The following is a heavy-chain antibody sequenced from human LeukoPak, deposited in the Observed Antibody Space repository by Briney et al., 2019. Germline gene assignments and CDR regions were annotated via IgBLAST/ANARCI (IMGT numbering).Heavy chain of an antibody. CDR2: MNPNSGNT. J-gene: IGHJ6*02. CDR1: GYTFTSYD. CDR3: AREAGSSWYGLSYYYGMDV. Sequence: ASVKVSCKASGYTFTSYDINWVRQATGQGLEWMGWMNPNSGNTGYAQKFQGRVTMTRNTSISTAYMELSSLRSEDTAVYYCAREAGSSWYGLSYYYGMDVWGQGTTVTVSS. V-gene: IGHV1-8*01. D-gene: IGHD6-13*01.